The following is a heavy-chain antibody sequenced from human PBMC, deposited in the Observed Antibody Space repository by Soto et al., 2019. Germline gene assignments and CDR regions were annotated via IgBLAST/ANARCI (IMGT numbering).Heavy chain of an antibody. D-gene: IGHD1-1*01. J-gene: IGHJ4*02. CDR2: ISSSSSYI. CDR1: GFAFSSYS. Sequence: GGSLRLSCEASGFAFSSYSMNWVRQAPGKGLEWVSSISSSSSYIYYADSVKGRFTISRDNAKNSLYLQMNSLRAEDTAVYYCARAQNWNSDYWGQGTLVTVSS. CDR3: ARAQNWNSDY. V-gene: IGHV3-21*01.